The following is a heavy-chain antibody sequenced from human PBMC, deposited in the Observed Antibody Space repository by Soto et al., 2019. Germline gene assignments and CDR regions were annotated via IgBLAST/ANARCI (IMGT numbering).Heavy chain of an antibody. J-gene: IGHJ5*02. CDR1: GVSISSGGYF. D-gene: IGHD3-10*01. CDR2: IYYNGST. CDR3: ARELLWFGDLFGLWFDP. Sequence: QVQLQESGPGLVKPSQTLSLTCTVSGVSISSGGYFWSWIRQHPGKGLEWIGYIYYNGSTYYNPSTKSRVTISVDTSRNKFSLKLSSVTAADTAVYYCARELLWFGDLFGLWFDPWGQGTLVTVSS. V-gene: IGHV4-31*03.